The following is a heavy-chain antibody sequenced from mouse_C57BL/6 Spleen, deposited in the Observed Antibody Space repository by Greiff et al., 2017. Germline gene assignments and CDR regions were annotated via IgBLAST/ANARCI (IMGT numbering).Heavy chain of an antibody. CDR3: ARGEWDFDY. Sequence: EVKLMESGGGLVKPGGSLKLSCAASGFTFSSYAMSWVRQTPEKRLEWVATISDGGSYTYYPDNVKGRFTISRDNAKNNLYLQMSHLKSEDTAMYYCARGEWDFDYWGQGTTLTVSS. CDR1: GFTFSSYA. V-gene: IGHV5-4*03. J-gene: IGHJ2*01. CDR2: ISDGGSYT.